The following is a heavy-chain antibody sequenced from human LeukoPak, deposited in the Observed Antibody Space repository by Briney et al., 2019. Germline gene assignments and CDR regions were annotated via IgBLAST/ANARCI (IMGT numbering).Heavy chain of an antibody. V-gene: IGHV4-59*01. J-gene: IGHJ3*02. CDR2: IYYSGST. CDR3: ARGQSYCGGDCYSYAFDI. Sequence: PSETLSLTCAVYGGSFSGYYWSWIRQPPGKGLEWIGYIYYSGSTNYNPSLKSRVTISVDTSKNQFSLKLSSVTAADTAVYYCARGQSYCGGDCYSYAFDIWGQGTMVTVSS. D-gene: IGHD2-21*02. CDR1: GGSFSGYY.